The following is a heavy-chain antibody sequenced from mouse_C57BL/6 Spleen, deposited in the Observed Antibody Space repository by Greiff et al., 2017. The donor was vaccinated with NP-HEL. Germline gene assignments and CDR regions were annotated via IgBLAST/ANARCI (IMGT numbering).Heavy chain of an antibody. CDR3: ARDLLWLRSYFDY. J-gene: IGHJ2*01. CDR2: IYPGDGDT. V-gene: IGHV1-80*01. Sequence: QVQLQQSGAELVKPGASVKISCKASGYAFSSYWMNWVKQRPGKGLEWIGQIYPGDGDTNYNGKFKGKATLTADKSSSTAYMQLSSLTSEDSAVYFGARDLLWLRSYFDYWGQGTTLTVSS. CDR1: GYAFSSYW. D-gene: IGHD2-2*01.